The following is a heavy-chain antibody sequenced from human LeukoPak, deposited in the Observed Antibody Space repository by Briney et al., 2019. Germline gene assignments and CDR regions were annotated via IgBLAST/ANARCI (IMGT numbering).Heavy chain of an antibody. V-gene: IGHV4-39*07. CDR2: IYASGST. Sequence: PSETLSLTCTVSGGSISSSSYYWGWIRQPPGKGLEWIGRIYASGSTNYNPSLKSRVTISVDTSKNQFSLKLSSVTAADTAVYYCARSGYSNFDYWGQGTLVTVSS. CDR3: ARSGYSNFDY. CDR1: GGSISSSSYY. D-gene: IGHD3-3*01. J-gene: IGHJ4*02.